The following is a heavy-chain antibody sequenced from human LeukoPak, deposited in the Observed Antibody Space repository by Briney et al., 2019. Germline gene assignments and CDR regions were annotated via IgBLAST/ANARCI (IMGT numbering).Heavy chain of an antibody. CDR1: GFTFSDYD. D-gene: IGHD3-3*01. CDR3: ARSPLRFLEWLPFFDY. Sequence: PGGSLRLSCAASGFTFSDYDIHWVRQAPGKGLEWVSAISGSGGSTYYADSVKGRFTISRDNSKNTLYLQMNSLRAEDTAVYYCARSPLRFLEWLPFFDYWGQGTLVTVSS. J-gene: IGHJ4*02. CDR2: ISGSGGST. V-gene: IGHV3-23*01.